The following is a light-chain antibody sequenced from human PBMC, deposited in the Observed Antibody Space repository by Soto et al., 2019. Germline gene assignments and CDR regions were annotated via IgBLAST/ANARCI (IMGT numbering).Light chain of an antibody. J-gene: IGKJ1*01. CDR1: QGISTS. Sequence: DIQMTQSPCSLSASVGDRVTITCRAGQGISTSLAWYQQEPGKVPKLLIYDESTLQSGGSSRFSGSVSGTDFNLTISSLQHEDVATYYCQKYDSAPEAFGQGNKLEIK. CDR3: QKYDSAPEA. CDR2: DES. V-gene: IGKV1-27*01.